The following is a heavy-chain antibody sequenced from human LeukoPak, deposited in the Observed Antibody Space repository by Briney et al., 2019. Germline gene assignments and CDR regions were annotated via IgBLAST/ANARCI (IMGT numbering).Heavy chain of an antibody. CDR3: ARRESSRWYSI. CDR2: IYYSGST. J-gene: IGHJ4*02. D-gene: IGHD6-13*01. CDR1: GGSISSSSYY. Sequence: SGTLSLTCTVSGGSISSSSYYWGWIRQPPGKGLEWIGSIYYSGSTYYNPSLKSRVTIFVDTSKEQLSLNLISLTAADTAVYYCARRESSRWYSIWGQGTLVTVSS. V-gene: IGHV4-39*01.